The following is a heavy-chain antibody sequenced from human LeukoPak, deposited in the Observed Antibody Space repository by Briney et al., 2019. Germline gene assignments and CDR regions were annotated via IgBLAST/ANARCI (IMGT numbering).Heavy chain of an antibody. V-gene: IGHV3-23*01. CDR2: LSGSGGST. CDR1: GFTFSSYA. CDR3: AKVATTIPALDP. Sequence: GGSLRLSCAASGFTFSSYAMSWVRQAPGKGLEWLSALSGSGGSTYYADSVKGRFTISRDTSKNTLYLRMSSLRAEDTAVYYCAKVATTIPALDPWGHGPLVTVSS. J-gene: IGHJ5*02. D-gene: IGHD5-12*01.